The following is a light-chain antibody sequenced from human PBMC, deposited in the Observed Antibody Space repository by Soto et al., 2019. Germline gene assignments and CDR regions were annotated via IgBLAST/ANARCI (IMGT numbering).Light chain of an antibody. CDR2: AAS. CDR1: QSVSNNY. CDR3: QQYGASPWT. Sequence: EIVLTQSPGTLSLSPGERATLSCRASQSVSNNYLAWYQQKPGQAPRLLIYAASNRAAGIPDRFSGSGSGSDFTLTISSLEPEDFAVYYCQQYGASPWTFGQGSKVEIK. J-gene: IGKJ1*01. V-gene: IGKV3-20*01.